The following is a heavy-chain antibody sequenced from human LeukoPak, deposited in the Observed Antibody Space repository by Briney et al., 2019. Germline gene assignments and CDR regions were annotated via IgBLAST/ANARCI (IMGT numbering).Heavy chain of an antibody. CDR1: GFSFSGHS. CDR3: AKGYTAAWYDFDY. CDR2: IHFSPGYT. J-gene: IGHJ4*02. D-gene: IGHD5-12*01. V-gene: IGHV3-23*01. Sequence: GGSLRLSCTASGFSFSGHSMTWVRQAPGKGLEWVSHIHFSPGYTYYADSVKGRFTISRDNSKNMLYLQMNSLRAEDTAVYYCAKGYTAAWYDFDYWGQGTLVTVSS.